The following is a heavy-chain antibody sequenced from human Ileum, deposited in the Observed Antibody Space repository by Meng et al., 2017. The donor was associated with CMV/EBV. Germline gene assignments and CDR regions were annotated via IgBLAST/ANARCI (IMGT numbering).Heavy chain of an antibody. Sequence: ASVKVSCKTSGYTFIGYYMHWVRQAPGQGLEWMGWINPNTHDTKFAQKFQGRVTLTRDTSISTAYMELSSLTSDDTAVYYCAREGSISGSHDWGQGTLVTVSS. CDR3: AREGSISGSHD. V-gene: IGHV1-2*02. D-gene: IGHD1-26*01. J-gene: IGHJ4*02. CDR1: GYTFIGYY. CDR2: INPNTHDT.